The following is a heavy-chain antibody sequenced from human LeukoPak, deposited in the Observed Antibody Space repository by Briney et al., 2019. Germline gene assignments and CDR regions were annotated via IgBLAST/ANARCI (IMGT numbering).Heavy chain of an antibody. Sequence: ASVKVSCKASGYTFTSYGISWVRQAPGQGLEWMGWISAYNGNTNYAQKLQGRVTMTTDTSTSTAYMELRSLRSDDTAVYYCARDLQDIVVVVAATNWFDPWGQRTLVTVSS. V-gene: IGHV1-18*01. J-gene: IGHJ5*02. CDR3: ARDLQDIVVVVAATNWFDP. D-gene: IGHD2-15*01. CDR1: GYTFTSYG. CDR2: ISAYNGNT.